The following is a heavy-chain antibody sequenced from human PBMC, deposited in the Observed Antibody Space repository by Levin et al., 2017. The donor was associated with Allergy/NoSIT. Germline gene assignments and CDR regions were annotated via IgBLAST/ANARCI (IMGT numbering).Heavy chain of an antibody. CDR2: INPDGSDK. J-gene: IGHJ4*02. D-gene: IGHD3-10*01. Sequence: GESLKISCAASGLPFGTSWMSWVRQAAGKGLEWVAMINPDGSDKYYVDSVKGRFTISRGNADKSLYLQMNSLRVEDTAVYYCSRGGGSGIDYWGQGTPVSVSS. CDR1: GLPFGTSW. V-gene: IGHV3-7*01. CDR3: SRGGGSGIDY.